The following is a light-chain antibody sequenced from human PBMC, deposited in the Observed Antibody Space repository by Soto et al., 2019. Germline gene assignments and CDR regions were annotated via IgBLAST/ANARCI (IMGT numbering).Light chain of an antibody. CDR2: EVS. J-gene: IGLJ3*02. Sequence: QSALTQPPSASGSPGQSVTISCTGTSNDVGGYNYVSWYQHHPGKAPKLMIYEVSKRPSGVPDRFSGSKSGNTASLTVSGLQAEDEGDYYCSSYTGTNNFGVFGGGTKVTVL. CDR1: SNDVGGYNY. CDR3: SSYTGTNNFGV. V-gene: IGLV2-8*01.